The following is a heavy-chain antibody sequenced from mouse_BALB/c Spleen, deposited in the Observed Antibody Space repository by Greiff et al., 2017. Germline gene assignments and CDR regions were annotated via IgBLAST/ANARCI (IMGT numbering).Heavy chain of an antibody. D-gene: IGHD2-2*01. Sequence: VQLKESGAELVRSGASVKLSCTASGFNFTDYYMHWVKQRPEQGLEWIVWIDPENGDTEYAPKFQGKATMTADTSSTTAYLQLSSLTSEDAAVYYCSGLYGDDFAYWGQGTLVTVSA. CDR3: SGLYGDDFAY. V-gene: IGHV14-4*02. CDR1: GFNFTDYY. CDR2: IDPENGDT. J-gene: IGHJ3*01.